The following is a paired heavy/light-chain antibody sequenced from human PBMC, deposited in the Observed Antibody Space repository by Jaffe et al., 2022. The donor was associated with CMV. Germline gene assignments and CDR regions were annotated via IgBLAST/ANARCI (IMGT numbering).Heavy chain of an antibody. V-gene: IGHV3-43*01. CDR3: AKDIAWGDAFDM. CDR1: GFTFNDFT. CDR2: ISWDGGDT. Sequence: EVHLEESGGAVVQPGGSLRLSCAASGFTFNDFTMYWVRQAPGKGLEWVSLISWDGGDTYYADSVKGRFTISRDNSKNSLFLQMSSLRTEDTALYYCAKDIAWGDAFDMWGQGTMVTVSS. J-gene: IGHJ3*02. D-gene: IGHD1-26*01.
Light chain of an antibody. Sequence: EIVLTQSPGTLSLSPGERATLSCRASQSVSSSYLAWYQQKPGQAPRLLIFGASIRATGIPDRFSGSGSGTDFTLTISRLEPEDFAVYYCQHCGSSSYTFGQGTKLEIK. CDR3: QHCGSSSYT. CDR1: QSVSSSY. V-gene: IGKV3-20*01. CDR2: GAS. J-gene: IGKJ2*01.